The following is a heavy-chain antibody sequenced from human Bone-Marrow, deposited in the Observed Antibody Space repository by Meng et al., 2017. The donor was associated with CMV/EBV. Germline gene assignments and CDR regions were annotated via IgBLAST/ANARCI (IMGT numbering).Heavy chain of an antibody. CDR1: GFTFSSYA. CDR2: ISGSGGST. D-gene: IGHD6-6*01. CDR3: AKSSSRDPYYYYGMDV. Sequence: GESLKISCAASGFTFSSYAMSWVRQAPGKGLEWVSAISGSGGSTYYADSVKGRFTISRDNAKNSLYLQMNSLRAEDTAVYYCAKSSSRDPYYYYGMDVWGQGTTVTVSS. V-gene: IGHV3-23*01. J-gene: IGHJ6*02.